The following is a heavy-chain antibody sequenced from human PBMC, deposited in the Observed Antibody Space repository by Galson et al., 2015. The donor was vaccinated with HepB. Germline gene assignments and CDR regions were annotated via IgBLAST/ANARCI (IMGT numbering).Heavy chain of an antibody. Sequence: CAISGDSVSSDSATWNWIRQSPSRGLEWLGRTYYRSKWSNDYAVSVKSRITINPDTSKNQFSLQLNSVTPEDTAVYFCARGISSSWYLGVYWGQGTLVTVSS. D-gene: IGHD6-13*01. J-gene: IGHJ4*02. CDR2: TYYRSKWSN. CDR1: GDSVSSDSAT. CDR3: ARGISSSWYLGVY. V-gene: IGHV6-1*01.